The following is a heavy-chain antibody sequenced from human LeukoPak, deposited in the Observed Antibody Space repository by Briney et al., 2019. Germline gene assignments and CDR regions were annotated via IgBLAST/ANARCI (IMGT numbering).Heavy chain of an antibody. V-gene: IGHV3-21*01. D-gene: IGHD3-10*01. Sequence: GGSLRLSCAASGFTFSSYSMNWVRQAPGKGLEWVSSISSSSSYIYYADSVKGRFTISRDNAKNSLYLQMNSLRAEDTAVYYCARDIDLWFGESYFDYWGQGTLVTVSS. CDR3: ARDIDLWFGESYFDY. CDR1: GFTFSSYS. CDR2: ISSSSSYI. J-gene: IGHJ4*02.